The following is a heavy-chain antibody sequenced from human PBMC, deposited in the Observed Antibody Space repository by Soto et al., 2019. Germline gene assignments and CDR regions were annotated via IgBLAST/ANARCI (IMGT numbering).Heavy chain of an antibody. D-gene: IGHD2-15*01. Sequence: PSETLSLTCTVSCGSISSGGYYWSWIRQHPGKGLEWIGYIYYSGSTYYNPSLKSRVTISVDTSKNQFSLKLSSVTAADTAVYYCARVICSGGSCYAGGWFDPWGQGTLVTVSS. V-gene: IGHV4-31*03. CDR1: CGSISSGGYY. CDR3: ARVICSGGSCYAGGWFDP. J-gene: IGHJ5*02. CDR2: IYYSGST.